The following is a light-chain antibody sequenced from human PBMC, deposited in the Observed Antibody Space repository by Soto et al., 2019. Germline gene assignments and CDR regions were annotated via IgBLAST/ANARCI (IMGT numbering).Light chain of an antibody. CDR1: ESVTSRY. CDR3: QQYNNWPRT. Sequence: EIVLPHSPCTLALSPVGRATLSCSASESVTSRYLAWYQQKGGQAPRLLIYGASIRATGIPDRFSGSGSGTEFTLTISSLQSEDFAVYYCQQYNNWPRTFGQGTKVDIK. V-gene: IGKV3-20*01. J-gene: IGKJ1*01. CDR2: GAS.